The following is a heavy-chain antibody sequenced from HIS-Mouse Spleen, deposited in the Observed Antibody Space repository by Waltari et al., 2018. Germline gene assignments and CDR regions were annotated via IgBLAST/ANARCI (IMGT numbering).Heavy chain of an antibody. CDR3: ARELNY. CDR2: IYSGGST. CDR1: GVTVSRNY. J-gene: IGHJ4*02. V-gene: IGHV3-66*01. Sequence: EVLLVESGGVSVKPGGSLRLCCAASGVTVSRNYMSWVGQAPGKGLEWVSVIYSGGSTYYADSVKGRFTISRDNSKNTLYLQMNSLRAEDTAVYYCARELNYWGQGTLVTVSS.